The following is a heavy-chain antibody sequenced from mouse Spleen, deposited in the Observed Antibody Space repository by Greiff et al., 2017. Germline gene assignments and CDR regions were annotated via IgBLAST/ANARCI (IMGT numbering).Heavy chain of an antibody. CDR1: GYTFTSYW. CDR3: ARSPTGTEAY. D-gene: IGHD4-1*02. V-gene: IGHV1-52*01. Sequence: QVQLKQPGAELVRPGSSVKLSCKASGYTFTSYWMHWVKQRPIQGLEWIGNIDPSDSETHYNQKFKDKATLTVDKSSSTAYMQLSSLTSEDSAVYYCARSPTGTEAYWGQGTLVTVSA. J-gene: IGHJ3*01. CDR2: IDPSDSET.